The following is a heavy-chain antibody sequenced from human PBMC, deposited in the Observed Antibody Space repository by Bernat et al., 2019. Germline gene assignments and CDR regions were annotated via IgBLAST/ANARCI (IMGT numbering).Heavy chain of an antibody. Sequence: QVQLVESGGGVVQPGRSLRLSCAASGFTFSSYGMHWVRQAPGKGLEWVAVIWYDGSNKYYADSVKGRFTISRDNSKNTLYLQMNSLRAEDTAVYYCARDAGYTYYYGMDVWGQGTTVTVSS. CDR1: GFTFSSYG. CDR3: ARDAGYTYYYGMDV. V-gene: IGHV3-33*01. CDR2: IWYDGSNK. J-gene: IGHJ6*02. D-gene: IGHD1-1*01.